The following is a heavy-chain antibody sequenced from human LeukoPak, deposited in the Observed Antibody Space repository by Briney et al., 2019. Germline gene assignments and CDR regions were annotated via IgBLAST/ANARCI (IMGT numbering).Heavy chain of an antibody. D-gene: IGHD1-26*01. V-gene: IGHV2-5*02. Sequence: SGPTLVKPTQTLTLTCTLSGFSISDSSVGVSWIRQPPGKALEWLALIYWDDDKRYSPSLKSRLNIFKDTSKNQVVLTMTNMDPVDTATYYCARYLTVLRSFDIWGQGTMVTVSS. J-gene: IGHJ3*02. CDR1: GFSISDSSVG. CDR3: ARYLTVLRSFDI. CDR2: IYWDDDK.